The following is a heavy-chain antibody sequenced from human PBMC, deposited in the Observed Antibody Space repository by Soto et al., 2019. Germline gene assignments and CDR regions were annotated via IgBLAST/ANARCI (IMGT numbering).Heavy chain of an antibody. J-gene: IGHJ6*03. CDR2: IYYSGNT. CDR1: GGSITSRNYS. D-gene: IGHD3-16*01. V-gene: IGHV4-39*01. Sequence: SETLSLTCAVSGGSITSRNYSWGWIRQPPGKGLEWIASIYYSGNTYYNASLKSRTTISVDTSKKQFSLRLTSVTAADTAVYYCAGSLVTFGGVGLEGPIYYYYVDVWGKGTTVTVSS. CDR3: AGSLVTFGGVGLEGPIYYYYVDV.